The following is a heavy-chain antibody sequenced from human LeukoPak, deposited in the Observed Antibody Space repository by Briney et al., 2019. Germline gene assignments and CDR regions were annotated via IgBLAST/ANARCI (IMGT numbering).Heavy chain of an antibody. V-gene: IGHV3-48*01. Sequence: GGSLRLSCAASGFTFSSYWMSWVRQAPGKGLEWVSYISSSSSTIYYADSVKGRFTISRDNAKNSLYLQMNSLRAEDTAVYYCARFSGSYYYYMDVWGKGTTVTVSS. CDR3: ARFSGSYYYYMDV. CDR1: GFTFSSYW. CDR2: ISSSSSTI. D-gene: IGHD1-26*01. J-gene: IGHJ6*03.